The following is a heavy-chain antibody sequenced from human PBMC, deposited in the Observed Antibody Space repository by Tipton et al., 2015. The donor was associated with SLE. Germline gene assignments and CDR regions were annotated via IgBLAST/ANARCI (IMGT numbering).Heavy chain of an antibody. CDR1: GVSITSYY. J-gene: IGHJ5*02. D-gene: IGHD3-16*01. V-gene: IGHV4-4*09. Sequence: GLVKPSETLSLTCTLSGVSITSYYWSWIRQPPGKDLEWIGYISTSGSTNYNPSLKSRLTMSVDTSKNQFSLRLSSVTAADTAIYYCARRWGTFSSPFVFAAWGQGSLITVSS. CDR3: ARRWGTFSSPFVFAA. CDR2: ISTSGST.